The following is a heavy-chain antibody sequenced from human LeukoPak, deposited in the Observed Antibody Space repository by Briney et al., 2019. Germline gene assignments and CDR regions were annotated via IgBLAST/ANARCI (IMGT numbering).Heavy chain of an antibody. J-gene: IGHJ3*02. V-gene: IGHV3-7*01. D-gene: IGHD1-26*01. Sequence: GGSLRLSCVAPRSSFSSHWMTWVRQAPGKGLEWVANIKEDGREKYYADSVKGRFTISRDNAKNSLYLQMNSLRGEDTAVYYCAKTIVGSNVFDIWGQGTLVTVSS. CDR2: IKEDGREK. CDR3: AKTIVGSNVFDI. CDR1: RSSFSSHW.